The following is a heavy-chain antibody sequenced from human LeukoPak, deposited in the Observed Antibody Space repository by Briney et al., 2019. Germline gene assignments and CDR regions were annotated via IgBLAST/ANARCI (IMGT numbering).Heavy chain of an antibody. Sequence: GGSLRLSCAASGFAFNLYGMAWVRQAPGKGLEWVSGISGSAVGTYYADSVKGRFAISRDNPKNVLFLQMNNLRVEDTAVYFCAKLGTYWYFDVWGRGTLVTVSS. J-gene: IGHJ2*01. CDR3: AKLGTYWYFDV. CDR2: ISGSAVGT. D-gene: IGHD3-16*01. V-gene: IGHV3-23*01. CDR1: GFAFNLYG.